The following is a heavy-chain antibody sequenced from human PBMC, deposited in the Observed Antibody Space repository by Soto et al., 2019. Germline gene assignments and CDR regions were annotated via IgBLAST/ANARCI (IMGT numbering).Heavy chain of an antibody. CDR3: VREPWGFSGTWYDY. CDR1: QFSFSSYW. CDR2: INHDGSKT. Sequence: LRLSCAASQFSFSSYWMHWVRQVPGKGPAWVSRINHDGSKTEYADSVKGRFAISRDNTNNTLYLQMNSLRVEDTAMYYCVREPWGFSGTWYDYWGQGTLVTVSS. D-gene: IGHD6-13*01. V-gene: IGHV3-74*01. J-gene: IGHJ4*02.